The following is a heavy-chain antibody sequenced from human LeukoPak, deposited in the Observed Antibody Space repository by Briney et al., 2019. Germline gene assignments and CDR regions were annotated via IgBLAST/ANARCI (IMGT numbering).Heavy chain of an antibody. Sequence: SETLSLTCTVSGGSISSGGYYWSWIRQPPGKGLEWIGYIYHSGSTYYNPSLKSRVTISVDRSKNQFSLKLSSVTAADTALYYCARMGYYDSSGRYRAAFDIWGQGTMVTVSS. CDR2: IYHSGST. D-gene: IGHD3-22*01. J-gene: IGHJ3*02. V-gene: IGHV4-30-2*01. CDR3: ARMGYYDSSGRYRAAFDI. CDR1: GGSISSGGYY.